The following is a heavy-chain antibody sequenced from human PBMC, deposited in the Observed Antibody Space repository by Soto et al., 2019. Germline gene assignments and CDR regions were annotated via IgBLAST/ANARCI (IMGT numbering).Heavy chain of an antibody. CDR2: IYYSGST. Sequence: QLQLQESGPGLVKPSETLSLTCTVSGGSISSSSYYWGWIRQPPGKGLEWIGSIYYSGSTYYNPSLKSRVTISVDTSKNQFSLKLSSVTAADTAVYYCARHIQDIVVVVAAYPDYWGQGTLFTVSS. CDR1: GGSISSSSYY. V-gene: IGHV4-39*01. CDR3: ARHIQDIVVVVAAYPDY. D-gene: IGHD2-15*01. J-gene: IGHJ4*02.